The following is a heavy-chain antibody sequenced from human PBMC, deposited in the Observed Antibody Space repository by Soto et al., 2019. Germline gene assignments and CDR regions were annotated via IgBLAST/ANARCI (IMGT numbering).Heavy chain of an antibody. D-gene: IGHD2-2*01. V-gene: IGHV1-18*01. CDR1: GYTFTRSG. J-gene: IGHJ6*02. CDR3: ARRFCISNSCSKGMDA. Sequence: ASVKVSCKASGYTFTRSGISWVRQAPGQGLEWLGWINPDNGNTNYAQHLQGRVSLTTDTSTSTAYLQWNSLKASDAAVYYCARRFCISNSCSKGMDAWGQGTTVTVSS. CDR2: INPDNGNT.